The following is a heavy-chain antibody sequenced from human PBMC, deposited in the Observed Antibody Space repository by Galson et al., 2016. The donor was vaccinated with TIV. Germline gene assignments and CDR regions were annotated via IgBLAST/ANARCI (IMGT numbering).Heavy chain of an antibody. J-gene: IGHJ6*02. CDR3: ARRGRFLDSYYYYGMDV. CDR1: GYTFISYG. Sequence: SVKVSCKASGYTFISYGISWVRQAPGQGLEWMGWISAYNGNTKYVQKLKGRVTMTTDTSTSTASMELRSLRSDDTAVYYCARRGRFLDSYYYYGMDVWGQGTTVTVSS. V-gene: IGHV1-18*01. D-gene: IGHD3/OR15-3a*01. CDR2: ISAYNGNT.